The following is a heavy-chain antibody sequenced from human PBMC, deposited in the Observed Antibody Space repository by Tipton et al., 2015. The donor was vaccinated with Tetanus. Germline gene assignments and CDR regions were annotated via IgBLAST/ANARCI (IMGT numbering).Heavy chain of an antibody. V-gene: IGHV4-4*07. CDR1: GGSISSYY. Sequence: TLSLTCTVSGGSISSYYWSWIRQPAGKGLEWIGRIYTSGSTNYNPSLKSRITMSVDTSKNQFSLKLSPVAAAGTAVYYCASHYGSGSDDAFDIWGQGTMVTVSS. D-gene: IGHD3-10*01. J-gene: IGHJ3*02. CDR3: ASHYGSGSDDAFDI. CDR2: IYTSGST.